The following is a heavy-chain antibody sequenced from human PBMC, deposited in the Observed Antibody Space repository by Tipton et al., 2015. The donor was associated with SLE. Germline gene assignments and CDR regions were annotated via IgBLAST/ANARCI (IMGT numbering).Heavy chain of an antibody. V-gene: IGHV4-59*01. CDR3: ARGYCSGGSCLPFDY. Sequence: GLVKPSETLPLTCTVSGGSISSYYWSWIRQPPGKGLEWIGYIYYSGSTNYNPSLKSRVTISVDTSKNQFSLKLSSVTAADTAVYYCARGYCSGGSCLPFDYWGQGTLVTVSS. J-gene: IGHJ4*02. D-gene: IGHD2-15*01. CDR1: GGSISSYY. CDR2: IYYSGST.